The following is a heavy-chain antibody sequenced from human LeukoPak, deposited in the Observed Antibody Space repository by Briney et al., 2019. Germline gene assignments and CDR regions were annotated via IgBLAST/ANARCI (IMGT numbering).Heavy chain of an antibody. CDR3: ARGRVGQQLVSYYYYYYMDV. CDR1: GGSISSYY. CDR2: IYTSGST. Sequence: PSETLSLTCTVSGGSISSYYWSWIRQPPGKGLEWIGRIYTSGSTNYNPSLKSRVTISVDTSKNQFSLKLSSVTAADTAVYYCARGRVGQQLVSYYYYYYMDVWGKGTTVTVSS. J-gene: IGHJ6*03. V-gene: IGHV4-4*08. D-gene: IGHD6-13*01.